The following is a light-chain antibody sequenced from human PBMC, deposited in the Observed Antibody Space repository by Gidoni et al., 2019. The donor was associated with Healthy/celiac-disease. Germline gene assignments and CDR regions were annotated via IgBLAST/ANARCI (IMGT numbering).Light chain of an antibody. Sequence: SYILTQPPSVSVAPGRTARIPCGGNHIVARSVHSYQQKPGQAPVLVIYFDKDRPSGIPERFAGSNSGDTATLTISRVEAGDEAVYHCQVWDTTSDPVAFGGGTKLTVL. V-gene: IGLV3-21*01. CDR3: QVWDTTSDPVA. CDR2: FDK. CDR1: HIVARS. J-gene: IGLJ2*01.